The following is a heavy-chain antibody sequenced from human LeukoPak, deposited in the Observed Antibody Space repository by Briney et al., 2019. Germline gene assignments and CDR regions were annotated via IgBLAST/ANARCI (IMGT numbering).Heavy chain of an antibody. CDR2: INPNSGGT. J-gene: IGHJ4*02. CDR1: GYTFTGYY. V-gene: IGHV1-2*02. D-gene: IGHD2-2*01. Sequence: ASVKVSCKASGYTFTGYYMHWVRQAPGQGLEWVGWINPNSGGTNYAQKFQGRVTMTRDTSISTAYMELSRLRSDDTAVYYCARAGRYCSSTSCYRFDYWGQGTLVTVSS. CDR3: ARAGRYCSSTSCYRFDY.